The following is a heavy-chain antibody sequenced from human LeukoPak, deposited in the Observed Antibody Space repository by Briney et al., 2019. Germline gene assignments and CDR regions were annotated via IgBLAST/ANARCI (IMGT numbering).Heavy chain of an antibody. CDR1: GGSFSGYY. CDR3: ARSNYYDYES. Sequence: SETLSLTCAVYGGSFSGYYWSWIRQPPGKGLEWIGEINHSGSTNYNPSLKSRVTISVDTSKNQFSLKLSSVTAADTAVYYCARSNYYDYESWGQGTLVTVSS. D-gene: IGHD3-22*01. CDR2: INHSGST. J-gene: IGHJ4*02. V-gene: IGHV4-34*01.